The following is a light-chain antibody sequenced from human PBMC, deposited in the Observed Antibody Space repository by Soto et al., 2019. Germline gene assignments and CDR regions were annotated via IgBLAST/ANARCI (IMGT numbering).Light chain of an antibody. CDR1: QSLRSS. J-gene: IGKJ1*01. CDR2: DAS. Sequence: ETMMTQSPDTLSVSLVERATLSCRASQSLRSSLAWYQQKPGQAPRLLIYDASTRATGIPARFSGSGSGTDFTLTISSLQPEDFATYYCLQDYNYPRTFGQGNTGDI. CDR3: LQDYNYPRT. V-gene: IGKV3-15*01.